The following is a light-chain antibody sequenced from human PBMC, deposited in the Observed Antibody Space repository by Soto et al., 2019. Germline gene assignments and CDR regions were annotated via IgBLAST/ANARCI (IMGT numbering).Light chain of an antibody. CDR1: QSVSSK. V-gene: IGKV3-15*01. J-gene: IGKJ1*01. CDR3: QQYNDWALT. Sequence: EIVMTQSPATLSVSPGEGATLSCRASQSVSSKLAWYQQKPGQAPRLLIYGASTRATGIPARFSGSGSGTDFTLIISGLQSEDSAVYYCQQYNDWALTFGQGTKVDI. CDR2: GAS.